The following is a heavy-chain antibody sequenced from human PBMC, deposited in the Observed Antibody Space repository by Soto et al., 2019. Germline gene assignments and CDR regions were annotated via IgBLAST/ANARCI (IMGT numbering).Heavy chain of an antibody. CDR2: INHSGST. CDR1: GGSFSGYY. V-gene: IGHV4-34*01. Sequence: SETLSLTCAVYGGSFSGYYWSWIRQPPGKGLEWIGEINHSGSTNYNPSPKSRVTISVDTSKNQFSLKLSSVTAADTAVYYCARGASVAWATPSGDFDYWGQGTLVTVSS. D-gene: IGHD3-3*01. J-gene: IGHJ4*02. CDR3: ARGASVAWATPSGDFDY.